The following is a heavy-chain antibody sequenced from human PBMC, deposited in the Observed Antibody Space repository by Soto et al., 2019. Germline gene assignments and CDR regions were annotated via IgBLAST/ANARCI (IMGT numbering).Heavy chain of an antibody. CDR2: ISYEGSNT. D-gene: IGHD1-1*01. CDR1: GFTFGTYA. CDR3: ARVTPGNNLYYFYGLDV. Sequence: LRLSCVASGFTFGTYAIHWVRLAPGKGLQWVALISYEGSNTYYADSVKGRFTVSRDNSKNTLYLQMNSLRPEDTGVYYCARVTPGNNLYYFYGLDVWGQGTSVTVSS. V-gene: IGHV3-30-3*01. J-gene: IGHJ6*02.